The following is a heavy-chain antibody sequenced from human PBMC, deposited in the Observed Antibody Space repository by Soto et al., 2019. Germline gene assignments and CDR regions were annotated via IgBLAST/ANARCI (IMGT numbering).Heavy chain of an antibody. CDR3: ARAESFGVVKNYFDY. Sequence: GGSLRLSCAASGFTLSSYSMNWVRQAPGKGLEWVSSISSSSSYIYYADSVKGRFTVSRDNAKNSLYLQMNSLRAEDTAVYYCARAESFGVVKNYFDYWGQGTLVTVSS. CDR1: GFTLSSYS. D-gene: IGHD3-3*01. J-gene: IGHJ4*02. V-gene: IGHV3-21*01. CDR2: ISSSSSYI.